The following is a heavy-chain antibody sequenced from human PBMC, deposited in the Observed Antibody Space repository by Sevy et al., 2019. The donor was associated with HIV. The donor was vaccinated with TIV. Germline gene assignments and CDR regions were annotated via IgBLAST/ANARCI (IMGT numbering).Heavy chain of an antibody. D-gene: IGHD6-13*01. CDR2: LYHTGST. Sequence: SETLSLTCAVSGYSISSGNYWGWIRQPPGKGLEWIGSLYHTGSTYYNPSLKSRVTISVDTSKNQFSLKLSSVTAADTAVYYCARHEIPGSSWSDYWGQRTLVTVSS. CDR1: GYSISSGNY. V-gene: IGHV4-38-2*01. CDR3: ARHEIPGSSWSDY. J-gene: IGHJ4*02.